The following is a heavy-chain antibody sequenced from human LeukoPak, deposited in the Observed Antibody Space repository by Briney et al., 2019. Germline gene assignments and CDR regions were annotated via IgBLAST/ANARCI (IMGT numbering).Heavy chain of an antibody. D-gene: IGHD5-24*01. V-gene: IGHV4-59*01. CDR1: GGSISSYY. Sequence: SETLSLTCTVSGGSISSYYWSWIRQPPGKGLEWIGYIYYSGSTNYNPSLKSRVTISVDTSKNQFSLKLSSVTAADTAVYYCARVGEMATNYYYYYMDVWGKGTTVTVPS. J-gene: IGHJ6*03. CDR3: ARVGEMATNYYYYYMDV. CDR2: IYYSGST.